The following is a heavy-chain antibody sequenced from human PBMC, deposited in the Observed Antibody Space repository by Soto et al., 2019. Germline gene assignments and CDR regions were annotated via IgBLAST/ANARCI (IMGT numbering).Heavy chain of an antibody. D-gene: IGHD3-3*01. J-gene: IGHJ6*03. CDR1: GYTFTSYA. Sequence: ASVKVSCKASGYTFTSYAMHWVRQAPGQRLEWMGWINAGNGNTKYSQKFQGRVTITRDTSAGTAYMELSSLRSEDTAVYYCARDRRITIFGVVIPYYMDVWGKGTTVTVSS. V-gene: IGHV1-3*01. CDR3: ARDRRITIFGVVIPYYMDV. CDR2: INAGNGNT.